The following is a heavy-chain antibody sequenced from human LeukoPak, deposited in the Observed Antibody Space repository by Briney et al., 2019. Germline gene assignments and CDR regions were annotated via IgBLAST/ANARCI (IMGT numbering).Heavy chain of an antibody. V-gene: IGHV1-69*13. D-gene: IGHD3-10*01. CDR1: GGTFSSYA. CDR3: ARGLGLWFGELLSLYGMDV. CDR2: IIPIFGTA. J-gene: IGHJ6*02. Sequence: SVKVPCKASGGTFSSYAISWVRQAPGQGLEWMGGIIPIFGTANYAQKFQGRVTITADESTSTAYMELSSLRSEDTAVYYCARGLGLWFGELLSLYGMDVWGQGTTVTVSS.